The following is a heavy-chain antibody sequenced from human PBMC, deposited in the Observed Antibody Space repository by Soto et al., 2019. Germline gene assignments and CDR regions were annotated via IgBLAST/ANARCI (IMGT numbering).Heavy chain of an antibody. CDR2: MYHSGSA. V-gene: IGHV4-59*08. J-gene: IGHJ6*02. CDR3: ARHLIVGSATSKFYYGMDV. Sequence: QVQLQESGPGLVKPSETLSLTCTVSGDSISRYYWSWIRQPPGKELEWIGYMYHSGSANYNPSLKSRVTMAVDTSKNQFSLNLNSATAADTAVYYCARHLIVGSATSKFYYGMDVWGQGTTVTVSS. CDR1: GDSISRYY. D-gene: IGHD1-26*01.